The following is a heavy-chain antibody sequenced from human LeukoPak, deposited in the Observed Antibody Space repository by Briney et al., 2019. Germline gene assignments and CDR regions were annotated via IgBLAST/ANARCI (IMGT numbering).Heavy chain of an antibody. J-gene: IGHJ4*02. Sequence: GGSLRLSCAASGFTLSSYGMRWVRQAPGKGLEWVAVISYDGSNKYYADSVKGRFTISRDNSKNTLYLQMSSLRPEDTAVYYCANGGYTSSWYVVDYWGQGTLVTVSS. D-gene: IGHD6-13*01. CDR1: GFTLSSYG. CDR2: ISYDGSNK. V-gene: IGHV3-30*18. CDR3: ANGGYTSSWYVVDY.